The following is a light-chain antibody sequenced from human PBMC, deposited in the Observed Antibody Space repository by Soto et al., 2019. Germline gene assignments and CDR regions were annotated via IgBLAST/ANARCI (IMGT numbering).Light chain of an antibody. J-gene: IGKJ2*01. Sequence: IQLTQSPSSLSASVGDRVTITCRASQALSSYLAWYQQKPGKAPKLLIYAASTLQSGVPSRFSGSESGTDFTLTISSLQSEDFAVYYCQQYNHWPPYTLGQGTKVDIK. CDR2: AAS. CDR1: QALSSY. CDR3: QQYNHWPPYT. V-gene: IGKV1-9*01.